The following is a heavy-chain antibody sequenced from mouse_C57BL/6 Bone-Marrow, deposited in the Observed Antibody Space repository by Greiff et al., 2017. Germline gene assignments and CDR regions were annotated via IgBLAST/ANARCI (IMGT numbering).Heavy chain of an antibody. Sequence: QVQLQQPGAELVKPGASVKMSCKASGYTFTSYWITWVKQRPGQGLEWIGDIYHGSGSTNYNEKFKSKATLTVDTSSSTAYMQLSSLTSEDSAVYYCAREEVITTVEDYWGQGTTLTVSS. V-gene: IGHV1-55*01. CDR3: AREEVITTVEDY. D-gene: IGHD1-1*01. J-gene: IGHJ2*01. CDR2: IYHGSGST. CDR1: GYTFTSYW.